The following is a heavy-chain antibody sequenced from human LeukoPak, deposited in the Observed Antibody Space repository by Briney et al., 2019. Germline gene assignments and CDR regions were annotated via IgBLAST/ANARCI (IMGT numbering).Heavy chain of an antibody. CDR1: GFTFSNFS. Sequence: GGSLRLSCAASGFTFSNFSMNWVRQAPGKGLGWVSAIGGSGGGTYYADSVKGRFTISRDNSKNTLYLQMNSLRAEDTAVYYCAKDPGKQWLVQGDSWGQGTLVSVSA. V-gene: IGHV3-23*01. CDR3: AKDPGKQWLVQGDS. J-gene: IGHJ4*02. CDR2: IGGSGGGT. D-gene: IGHD6-19*01.